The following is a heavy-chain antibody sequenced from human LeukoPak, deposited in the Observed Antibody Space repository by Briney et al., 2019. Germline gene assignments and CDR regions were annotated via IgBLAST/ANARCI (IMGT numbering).Heavy chain of an antibody. Sequence: PSGTLSLTCTISGDSINSLDLWSWVRQPPGKGLEWIGEMYLSGTTHSNPSVKSRVTISIDKSKNQFFLNLSSVTAADTAVYYCAGLVGRYSSGLYYYYFDYWGQGTLVTVSS. J-gene: IGHJ4*02. D-gene: IGHD3-22*01. CDR1: GDSINSLDL. V-gene: IGHV4-4*02. CDR2: MYLSGTT. CDR3: AGLVGRYSSGLYYYYFDY.